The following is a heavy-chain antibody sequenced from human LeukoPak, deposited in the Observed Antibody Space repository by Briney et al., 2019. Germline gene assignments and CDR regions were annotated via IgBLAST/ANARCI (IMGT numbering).Heavy chain of an antibody. CDR3: AKDPVVFHGGSGWHYFDY. D-gene: IGHD6-19*01. CDR1: GFTLSNYA. Sequence: GGSLRLSCAASGFTLSNYAMSWVRQTPGKGLEWVSTISGSGVSTYYGDSVYADSVKGRFTISRDDSKNTLHLQMNSLRAEDTAIYYCAKDPVVFHGGSGWHYFDYWGQGTLVTVSS. CDR2: ISGSGVST. V-gene: IGHV3-23*01. J-gene: IGHJ4*02.